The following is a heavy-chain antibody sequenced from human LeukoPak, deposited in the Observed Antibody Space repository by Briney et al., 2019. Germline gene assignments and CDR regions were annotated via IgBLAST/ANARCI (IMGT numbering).Heavy chain of an antibody. V-gene: IGHV5-51*01. Sequence: HGESLKISCKGSGYSFTSYWIGWVRQMPGKGLEWMRIIYPGDSDTRYSPSFQGQVTISADKSISTAYLQWSSLKASDTAMYYCASQYYYDSSGYYLRGDAFDIWGQGTMVTVSS. J-gene: IGHJ3*02. CDR2: IYPGDSDT. CDR1: GYSFTSYW. CDR3: ASQYYYDSSGYYLRGDAFDI. D-gene: IGHD3-22*01.